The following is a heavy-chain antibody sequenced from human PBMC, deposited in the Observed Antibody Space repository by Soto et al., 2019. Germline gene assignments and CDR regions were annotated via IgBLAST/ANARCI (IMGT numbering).Heavy chain of an antibody. CDR1: GFSLSTSGVG. D-gene: IGHD6-6*01. Sequence: QITLKESGPTLVKPTQTLTLTCTFSGFSLSTSGVGVGWIRQPPGKALEWLALIYWDDDKRYSSSLNSRLTITKDTSKNQVVLTMTNMGPVDTATYYCAHSRPPRLLDYWGQGTLVTVSS. J-gene: IGHJ4*02. CDR3: AHSRPPRLLDY. V-gene: IGHV2-5*02. CDR2: IYWDDDK.